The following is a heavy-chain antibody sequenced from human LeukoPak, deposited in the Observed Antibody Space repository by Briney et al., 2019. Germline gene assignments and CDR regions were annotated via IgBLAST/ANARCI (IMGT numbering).Heavy chain of an antibody. CDR1: GSSISSHS. CDR2: IFYNGKT. J-gene: IGHJ4*02. Sequence: SETLSLTCTVSGSSISSHSWGWIRQPPGKGLEWIGDIFYNGKTNYNTSLRGRVTISINTSRNQFSLKLASVTAADTAVYYCARIFDSWGQGTLVTVSS. CDR3: ARIFDS. V-gene: IGHV4-59*08.